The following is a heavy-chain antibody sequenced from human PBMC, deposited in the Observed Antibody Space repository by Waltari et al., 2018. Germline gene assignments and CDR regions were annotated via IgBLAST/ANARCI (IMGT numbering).Heavy chain of an antibody. V-gene: IGHV3-9*01. Sequence: EVQLVESGGGLVQPGRSLRLSCAASGFTFDDYAMHWVRQAPGKGLEWVSGISWNSGSIGYADSVKGRFTISRDNAKNSLYLQMNSLRAEDTALYYCAKGGYRAAAVKRDFGDVWGKGTTVTVSS. CDR1: GFTFDDYA. D-gene: IGHD6-13*01. CDR3: AKGGYRAAAVKRDFGDV. J-gene: IGHJ6*04. CDR2: ISWNSGSI.